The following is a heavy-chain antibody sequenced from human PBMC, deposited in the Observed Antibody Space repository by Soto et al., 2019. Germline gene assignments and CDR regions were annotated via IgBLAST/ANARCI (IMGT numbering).Heavy chain of an antibody. Sequence: HPGGSLRLSCAASGFTFSSYSMNWVRQAPGKGLEWVSYISSSSSTIYYADSVKGRFTISRDNAKNSLYLQMNSLRDEDTAVYYCARDGSLDILTGCGMDVWGQGTTVTVSS. D-gene: IGHD3-9*01. CDR1: GFTFSSYS. CDR2: ISSSSSTI. V-gene: IGHV3-48*02. CDR3: ARDGSLDILTGCGMDV. J-gene: IGHJ6*02.